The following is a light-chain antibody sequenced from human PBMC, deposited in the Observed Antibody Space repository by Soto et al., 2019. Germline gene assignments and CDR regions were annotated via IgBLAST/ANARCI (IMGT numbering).Light chain of an antibody. CDR1: QTISNW. CDR2: ATS. J-gene: IGKJ1*01. V-gene: IGKV1-39*01. CDR3: QQSYSTPRT. Sequence: DIQMTQSPSTLSASVGDRVTITCRASQTISNWLAWYQQKPGTAPKLLIYATSSLQSGVPSRFSGSGSGTDFTLTISSLQPEDFATYYCQQSYSTPRTFGQGTKVDIK.